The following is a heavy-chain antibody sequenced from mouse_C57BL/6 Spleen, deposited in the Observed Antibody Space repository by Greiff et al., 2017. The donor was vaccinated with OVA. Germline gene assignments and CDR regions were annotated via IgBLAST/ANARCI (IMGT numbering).Heavy chain of an antibody. CDR3: ARGWYYSNLNWYFDV. Sequence: VQLQQSGPELVKPGASVKISCKASGYTFTDYYMNWVKQSHGKSLEWIGDINPNNGGTSYNQKFKGKATLTVDKSSSTAYMELRSLTSEDSAVYYCARGWYYSNLNWYFDVWGTGTTVTVSS. CDR2: INPNNGGT. CDR1: GYTFTDYY. V-gene: IGHV1-26*01. J-gene: IGHJ1*03. D-gene: IGHD2-5*01.